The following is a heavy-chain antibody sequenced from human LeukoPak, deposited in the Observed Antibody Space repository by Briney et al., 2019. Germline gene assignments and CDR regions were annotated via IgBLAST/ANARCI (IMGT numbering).Heavy chain of an antibody. CDR2: IISSSSYI. Sequence: GGSLRLSCAASGFTFSSYSMNWVRQAQGKGLEWVSSIISSSSYIDYVDSVKGRFTISRDNAKNSLYLQMNSLRAEDTAVYYCARDIITMVRGAKDYWGQGTLVTVSS. CDR3: ARDIITMVRGAKDY. J-gene: IGHJ4*02. D-gene: IGHD3-10*01. V-gene: IGHV3-21*01. CDR1: GFTFSSYS.